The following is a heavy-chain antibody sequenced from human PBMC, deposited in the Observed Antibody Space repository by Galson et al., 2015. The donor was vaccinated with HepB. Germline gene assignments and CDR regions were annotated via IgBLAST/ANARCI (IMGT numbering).Heavy chain of an antibody. CDR2: ISGSGDGT. Sequence: SLRLSCAASGFTFRNYPMSWARQPPGQGLEWVAGISGSGDGTYYADSVKGRFTISRDNSKNTLYLQMNSLRAEDTAVYYCARVPLIPAGIAVAGYYYYYGMDVWGQGTTVTVSS. V-gene: IGHV3-23*01. J-gene: IGHJ6*02. CDR3: ARVPLIPAGIAVAGYYYYYGMDV. D-gene: IGHD6-19*01. CDR1: GFTFRNYP.